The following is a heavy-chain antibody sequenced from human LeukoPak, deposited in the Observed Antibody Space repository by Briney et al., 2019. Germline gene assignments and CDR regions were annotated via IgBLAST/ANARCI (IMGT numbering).Heavy chain of an antibody. V-gene: IGHV3-21*01. CDR2: ISSSSTYI. J-gene: IGHJ4*02. CDR3: ERDASGWYYFDY. CDR1: GFTFSSYS. Sequence: GGSLRLSCAASGFTFSSYSMKWVRQAPGKVLEWVSSISSSSTYIYYADAVRGRFTISRDNAKNSLYLQMKSLRAGAGSVFYCERDASGWYYFDYWGQGTLVTVSS. D-gene: IGHD6-19*01.